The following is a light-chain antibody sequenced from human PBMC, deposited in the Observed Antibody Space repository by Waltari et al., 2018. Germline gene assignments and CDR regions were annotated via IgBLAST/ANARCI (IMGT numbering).Light chain of an antibody. CDR2: DTS. V-gene: IGKV3-11*01. CDR1: QSIRSL. Sequence: EIVLTQSPDTLSLSPGERATVSCRASQSIRSLLAWYQQKPGQAPRLLIYDTSKMATGIPARFSGSGSGTDFTLTISSLDPEDFAVYYCLQRSSWPLTFGGGTRVEIK. J-gene: IGKJ4*01. CDR3: LQRSSWPLT.